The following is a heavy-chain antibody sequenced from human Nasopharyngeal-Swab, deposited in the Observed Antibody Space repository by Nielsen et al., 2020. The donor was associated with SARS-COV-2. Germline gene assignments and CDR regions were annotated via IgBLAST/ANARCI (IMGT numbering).Heavy chain of an antibody. Sequence: SETLSLTCAVYGGSFSGYYWSRIRQPPGKGLEWIGEINHSGSTNYNPSLKSRVTISVDTSKNQFSLKLSSVTAADTAVYYCARSRVWYGRDYWGQGTLVTVSS. V-gene: IGHV4-34*01. J-gene: IGHJ4*02. CDR1: GGSFSGYY. D-gene: IGHD6-13*01. CDR2: INHSGST. CDR3: ARSRVWYGRDY.